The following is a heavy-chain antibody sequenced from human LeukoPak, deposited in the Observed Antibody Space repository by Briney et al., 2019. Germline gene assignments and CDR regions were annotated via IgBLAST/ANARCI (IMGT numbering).Heavy chain of an antibody. D-gene: IGHD6-19*01. CDR1: GFTFSSYA. CDR3: ARGIAVAGTADY. CDR2: ISGSGGST. V-gene: IGHV3-23*01. J-gene: IGHJ4*02. Sequence: GGSLRLSCAASGFTFSSYAMSWVRQAPGKGLEWVSAISGSGGSTYYADSVKGRFTISRDNSKNTLYLQMGSLRAEDMAVYYCARGIAVAGTADYWGQGTLVTVSS.